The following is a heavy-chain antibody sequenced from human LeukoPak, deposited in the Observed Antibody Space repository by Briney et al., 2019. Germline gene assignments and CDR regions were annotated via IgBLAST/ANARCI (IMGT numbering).Heavy chain of an antibody. D-gene: IGHD1-7*01. V-gene: IGHV3-21*01. CDR3: ARDSGNYLDAFDI. CDR1: GFTFSRHS. Sequence: PGGSLRLSCAASGFTFSRHSINWVRQAPGKGLEWVSSISSSSCYIYYADSVKGRFTISRDNAKNSLYLQMNSLRAEDTAVYYCARDSGNYLDAFDIWGQGTMVTVSS. J-gene: IGHJ3*02. CDR2: ISSSSCYI.